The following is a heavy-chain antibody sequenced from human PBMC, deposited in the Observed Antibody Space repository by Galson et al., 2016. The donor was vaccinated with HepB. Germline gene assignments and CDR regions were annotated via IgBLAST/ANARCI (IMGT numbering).Heavy chain of an antibody. CDR3: ARGGDDRSGVALDT. D-gene: IGHD2-15*01. J-gene: IGHJ5*02. CDR1: GYTFINYF. CDR2: INPTGGST. V-gene: IGHV1-46*03. Sequence: SCKASGYTFINYFIHWVRQAPGQGLQWMGKINPTGGSTTFAPEFLGRVTLTRDTSTGTVFMDLSSLRADDTAVYYCARGGDDRSGVALDTWGQGTLVTVSS.